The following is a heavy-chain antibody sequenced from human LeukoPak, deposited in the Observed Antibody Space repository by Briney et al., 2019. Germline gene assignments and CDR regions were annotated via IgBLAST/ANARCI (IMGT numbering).Heavy chain of an antibody. J-gene: IGHJ4*02. Sequence: SETLSLTCAVYGGSFSGYYWSWIRQPPGKGLEWIGEINHSGSTNYNPSLKSRVTISVDTSENQFSLKLSSVTAADTAVYYCARGRGAARLGYWGQGTLVAVSS. CDR2: INHSGST. CDR1: GGSFSGYY. CDR3: ARGRGAARLGY. D-gene: IGHD6-6*01. V-gene: IGHV4-34*01.